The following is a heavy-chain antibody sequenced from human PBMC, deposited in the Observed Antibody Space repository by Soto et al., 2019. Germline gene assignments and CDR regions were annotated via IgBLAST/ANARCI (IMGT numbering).Heavy chain of an antibody. CDR1: GGSFSGYY. Sequence: PSETLSLTCAVYGGSFSGYYWSWIRQPPGKGLEWIGEINHSGSTNYNPSLKSRVIISVDTSKNQFSLKLSSVTAADTAVYYCARGLESNWFDPWGQGTLVTVSS. J-gene: IGHJ5*02. V-gene: IGHV4-34*01. CDR2: INHSGST. CDR3: ARGLESNWFDP. D-gene: IGHD3-3*01.